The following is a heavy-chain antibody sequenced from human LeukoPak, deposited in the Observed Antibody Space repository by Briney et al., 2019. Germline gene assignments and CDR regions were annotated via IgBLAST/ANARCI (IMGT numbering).Heavy chain of an antibody. J-gene: IGHJ4*02. D-gene: IGHD4-23*01. CDR3: AKPTTVLTSYYFDY. CDR2: ISYDGRDK. CDR1: GFTSSSYG. Sequence: GGSLRLSCAASGFTSSSYGMQWVRQAPGKGLEWVAIISYDGRDKFYEDSVKGRFTISRDNSKNTLYLQMNNLRAEDTAVYYCAKPTTVLTSYYFDYWGQGTLVTVSS. V-gene: IGHV3-30*18.